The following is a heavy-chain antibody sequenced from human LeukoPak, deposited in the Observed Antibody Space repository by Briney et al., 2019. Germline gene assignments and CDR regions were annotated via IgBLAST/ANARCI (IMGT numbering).Heavy chain of an antibody. J-gene: IGHJ4*02. CDR1: GGSISSGGYY. CDR3: ARVRYTYYYDRSGYPYSFDY. V-gene: IGHV4-31*03. Sequence: PSETLSLTCTVSGGSISSGGYYWSWIRQHPGKGLEWIGYIYYSGSTYYNPSLKSRVTISVDTSKNQFSLKLSSVTAADTAVYYCARVRYTYYYDRSGYPYSFDYWGQATLVTVSS. CDR2: IYYSGST. D-gene: IGHD3-22*01.